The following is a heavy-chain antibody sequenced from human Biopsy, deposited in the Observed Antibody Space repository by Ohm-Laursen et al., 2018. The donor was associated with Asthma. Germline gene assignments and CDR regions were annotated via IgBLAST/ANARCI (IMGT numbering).Heavy chain of an antibody. J-gene: IGHJ5*02. V-gene: IGHV1-8*01. CDR3: ARGQKSPGDRWFDP. D-gene: IGHD7-27*01. CDR1: RYTFTSYD. Sequence: GASVKVSCKASRYTFTSYDINWVRQATGQGLEWMGWMNPNSGNTGYPQNFQGRVTMTRDTSISTAYMELSRLRSDDTALYYCARGQKSPGDRWFDPWGQGTLVTVSS. CDR2: MNPNSGNT.